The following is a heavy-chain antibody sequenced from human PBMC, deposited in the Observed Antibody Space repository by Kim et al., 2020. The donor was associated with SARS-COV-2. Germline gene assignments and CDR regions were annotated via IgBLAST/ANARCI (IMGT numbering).Heavy chain of an antibody. J-gene: IGHJ4*02. CDR2: TANT. V-gene: IGHV4-61*01. D-gene: IGHD1-1*01. CDR1: GDSVSSYTYP. CDR3: ARQKRDSSVFDS. Sequence: SETLSLTCTVSGDSVSSYTYPWTWFRQPPGKGLEYIGYTANTNYNPSLKSRVTIFLDTSTNQFFLKLRSVTAADTAVYYCARQKRDSSVFDSWGQGILVTVSS.